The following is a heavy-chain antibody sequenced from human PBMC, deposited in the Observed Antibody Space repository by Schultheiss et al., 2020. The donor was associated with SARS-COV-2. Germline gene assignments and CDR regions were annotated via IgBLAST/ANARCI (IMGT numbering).Heavy chain of an antibody. CDR1: GGSISSYY. J-gene: IGHJ6*03. Sequence: SETLSLTCTVSGGSISSYYWSWIRQPPGKGLEWIGEIYHSGSTNYNPSLKSRVTISVDTSKNQFSLKLSSVTAADTAVYYCARVPDYGDYDYMDVWGKGTTVTVSS. V-gene: IGHV4-59*01. CDR2: IYHSGST. D-gene: IGHD4-17*01. CDR3: ARVPDYGDYDYMDV.